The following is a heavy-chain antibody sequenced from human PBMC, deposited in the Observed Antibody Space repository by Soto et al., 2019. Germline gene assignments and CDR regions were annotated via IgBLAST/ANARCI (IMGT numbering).Heavy chain of an antibody. D-gene: IGHD3-3*01. J-gene: IGHJ6*02. CDR1: GGSISSYY. Sequence: PSETLSLTCTVSGGSISSYYWSWIRQPAGKGLEWIGRIYTSGSTNYNPSLKSRVTISLDTSKNQFSLKVRSVTAADTAVYYCARGGGYDFRSSQAPPIDVWGQGTTVTVSS. CDR2: IYTSGST. CDR3: ARGGGYDFRSSQAPPIDV. V-gene: IGHV4-4*07.